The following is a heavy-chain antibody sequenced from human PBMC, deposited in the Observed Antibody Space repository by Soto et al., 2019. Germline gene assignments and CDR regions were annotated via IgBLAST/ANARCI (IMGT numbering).Heavy chain of an antibody. D-gene: IGHD3-3*01. Sequence: SLWLTCAVCRGCISSGRYSGSWIWHPPGKGLEWIGYIYHSGSTYYNPSLKSRVTISVDRSKNQFSLKLSSVTAADTAVYYCARGPISYDFWRGYYAHYYYGMDVCGQGTTVTVSS. CDR2: IYHSGST. J-gene: IGHJ6*02. CDR3: ARGPISYDFWRGYYAHYYYGMDV. CDR1: RGCISSGRYS. V-gene: IGHV4-30-2*01.